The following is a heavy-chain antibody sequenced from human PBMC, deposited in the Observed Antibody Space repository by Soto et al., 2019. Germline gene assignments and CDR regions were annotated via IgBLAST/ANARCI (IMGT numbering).Heavy chain of an antibody. J-gene: IGHJ4*02. V-gene: IGHV1-69*02. Sequence: QVQLVQSGAEVKKPGSSVKVSCKASGGTFSPYTINWVRQAPGQGLEWMGRIIPFHGVTNYAQKFQARGTISAGKSADTADLELSGLRFEEPAMYYRTRGWGITVSTWSFGGFWGRGTLVTVSS. CDR1: GGTFSPYT. CDR2: IIPFHGVT. D-gene: IGHD3-10*01. CDR3: TRGWGITVSTWSFGGF.